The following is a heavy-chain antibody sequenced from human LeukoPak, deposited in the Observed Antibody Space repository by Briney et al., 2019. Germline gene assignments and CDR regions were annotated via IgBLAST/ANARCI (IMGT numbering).Heavy chain of an antibody. CDR2: IYHSGST. J-gene: IGHJ4*02. Sequence: SGTLSLTCTVSGYSISSGYYWGWIRQPPGKGLAWIGSIYHSGSTYYHPSLKSRVTISVDTSKNQFSLKLSSVTAADTAVYYCAEVTMNYWGQGTLVTVSS. D-gene: IGHD2-21*02. V-gene: IGHV4-38-2*02. CDR1: GYSISSGYY. CDR3: AEVTMNY.